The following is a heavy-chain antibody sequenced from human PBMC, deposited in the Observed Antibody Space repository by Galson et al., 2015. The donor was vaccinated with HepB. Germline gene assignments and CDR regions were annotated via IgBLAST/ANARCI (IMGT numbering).Heavy chain of an antibody. CDR2: SRTKVMNYTA. D-gene: IGHD3-10*01. J-gene: IGHJ2*01. CDR1: GFTFSDHY. Sequence: SLRLSCAASGFTFSDHYMDWVRQAPGKGLDWVGRSRTKVMNYTAEYAASVKGRFTISRDDSKNSLYLQMNSLKTEDTAVYYCVRVVVGVIYKYFDLWGRGTLVTVSS. CDR3: VRVVVGVIYKYFDL. V-gene: IGHV3-72*01.